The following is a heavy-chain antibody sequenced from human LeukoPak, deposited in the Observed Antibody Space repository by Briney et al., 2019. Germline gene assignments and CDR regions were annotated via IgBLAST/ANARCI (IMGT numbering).Heavy chain of an antibody. CDR1: GFTFSSYG. J-gene: IGHJ6*03. CDR3: AKNRRIFGRTLQRHYLDV. CDR2: MTYDGSKR. V-gene: IGHV3-30*02. D-gene: IGHD3-3*01. Sequence: PGGSLTHSRVVSGFTFSSYGMHWVRQAPGKGLEGVAFMTYDGSKRPYADSVKGRFTISRDNSKNTLYLQMDGLRPEDTAVYYCAKNRRIFGRTLQRHYLDVWGKGTTVAVSS.